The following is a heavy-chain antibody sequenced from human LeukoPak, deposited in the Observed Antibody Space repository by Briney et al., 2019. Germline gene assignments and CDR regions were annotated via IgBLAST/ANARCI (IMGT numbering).Heavy chain of an antibody. J-gene: IGHJ6*02. D-gene: IGHD3-10*01. V-gene: IGHV3-23*01. CDR2: ITGGGGST. Sequence: PGGSLRLSCAGSGFTFSSYGMNWVRQAPGKGLEWVSTITGGGGSTYYADSVKGRFTISRDNSRDTLYLQMNSLRGEDTAVYYCAKDRYGSGSYGMDVWGQGTTVTVSS. CDR3: AKDRYGSGSYGMDV. CDR1: GFTFSSYG.